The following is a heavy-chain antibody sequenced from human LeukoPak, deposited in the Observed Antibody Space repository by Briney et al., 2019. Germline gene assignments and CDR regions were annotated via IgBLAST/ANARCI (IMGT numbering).Heavy chain of an antibody. J-gene: IGHJ4*02. CDR1: GYTFTGYY. Sequence: GASVKVSCKASGYTFTGYYMHWVRQAPGQGLEWMGWINPNSGGTNYAQKFQGRVTTTRDTSTSTAYMELSRLRSDDTAVYYCARGGMIVVPQRERISWGQGTLVTVSS. CDR2: INPNSGGT. D-gene: IGHD3-22*01. CDR3: ARGGMIVVPQRERIS. V-gene: IGHV1-2*02.